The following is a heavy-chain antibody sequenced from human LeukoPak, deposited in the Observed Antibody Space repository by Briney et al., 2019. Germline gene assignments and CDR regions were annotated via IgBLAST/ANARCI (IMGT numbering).Heavy chain of an antibody. CDR3: ARVAAVGYYDFWSGYYCDY. CDR1: GYTFTGYY. J-gene: IGHJ4*02. V-gene: IGHV1-2*06. Sequence: SVKVSCKASGYTFTGYYMHWVRQAPGQGLEWMGRINPNSGGTNYAQKFQGRVTMTRDTSISTAYMELSRLRSDDTAVYYCARVAAVGYYDFWSGYYCDYWGQGTLVTVSS. D-gene: IGHD3-3*01. CDR2: INPNSGGT.